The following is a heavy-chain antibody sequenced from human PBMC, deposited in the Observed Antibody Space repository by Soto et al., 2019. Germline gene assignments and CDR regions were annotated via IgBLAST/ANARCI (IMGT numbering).Heavy chain of an antibody. V-gene: IGHV4-31*03. J-gene: IGHJ4*02. CDR3: ARGSIAARGGRLGDDY. CDR1: GGSISSGGYY. D-gene: IGHD6-6*01. CDR2: IYYSGST. Sequence: SETLSLTCTVSGGSISSGGYYWSWIRQHPGKGLEWIGYIYYSGSTYYNPSLKSRVTISVDTSKNQFSLKLSSVTAADTAVYYCARGSIAARGGRLGDDYWGQGTLVTVSS.